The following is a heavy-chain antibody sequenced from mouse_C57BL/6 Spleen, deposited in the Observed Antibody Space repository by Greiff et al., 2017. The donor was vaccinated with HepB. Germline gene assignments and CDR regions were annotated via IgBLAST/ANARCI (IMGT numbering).Heavy chain of an antibody. D-gene: IGHD1-1*01. V-gene: IGHV1-52*01. CDR3: ARSYGSSYGFAY. Sequence: QVQLKQPGAELVRPGSSVKLSCKASGYTFTSYWMHWVKQRPIQGLEWIGNIDPSDSETHYNQKFKDKATLTVDKSSSTAYMQLSSLTSEDSAVYYCARSYGSSYGFAYWGQGTLVTVSA. J-gene: IGHJ3*01. CDR2: IDPSDSET. CDR1: GYTFTSYW.